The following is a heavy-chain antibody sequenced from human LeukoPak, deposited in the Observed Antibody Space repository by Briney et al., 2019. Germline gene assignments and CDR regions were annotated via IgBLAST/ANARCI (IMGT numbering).Heavy chain of an antibody. CDR2: ISGSGCST. CDR3: ANGRVTMIVS. CDR1: GFTFSSYA. V-gene: IGHV3-23*01. J-gene: IGHJ4*02. Sequence: EGFQRLSCASAGFTFSSYARSWGRKAPGEVLEWVTVISGSGCSTYYAASVKGRLTNSRDNSKNTLYLQMNSLRAEDTAVYYCANGRVTMIVSWGQRTLVTVSS. D-gene: IGHD3-22*01.